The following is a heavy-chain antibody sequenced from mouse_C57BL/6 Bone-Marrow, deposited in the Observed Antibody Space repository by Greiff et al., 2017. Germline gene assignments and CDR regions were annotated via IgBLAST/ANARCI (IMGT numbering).Heavy chain of an antibody. J-gene: IGHJ3*01. Sequence: VQLQQSGAELVRPGASVKLSCTASGFNIKDDYMHWVKQRPEQGLEWIGWIDPENGDTEYASKFQGKATITADTSSNTAYLQLSSLTSEDTAVYYCATWGRYGSGYRTWFAYWGQGTLVTVSA. D-gene: IGHD1-1*01. V-gene: IGHV14-4*01. CDR2: IDPENGDT. CDR1: GFNIKDDY. CDR3: ATWGRYGSGYRTWFAY.